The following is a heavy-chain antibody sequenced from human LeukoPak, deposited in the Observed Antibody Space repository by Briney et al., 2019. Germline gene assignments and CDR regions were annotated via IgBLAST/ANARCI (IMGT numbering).Heavy chain of an antibody. CDR3: TTEPGDYGDYADY. D-gene: IGHD4-17*01. V-gene: IGHV3-15*01. J-gene: IGHJ4*02. CDR1: GFTFSNAW. CDR2: IKSKTDGGTT. Sequence: NPGGSQRLSCAASGFTFSNAWMSWVRQAPGKGLEWVGRIKSKTDGGTTDHAAPVKGRFTISRDDSKNTLYLQMNSLKTEDTAVYYCTTEPGDYGDYADYWGQGTLVTVSS.